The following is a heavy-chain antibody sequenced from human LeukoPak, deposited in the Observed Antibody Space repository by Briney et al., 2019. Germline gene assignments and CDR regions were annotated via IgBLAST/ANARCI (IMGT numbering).Heavy chain of an antibody. Sequence: GGSLRLSCAASGFTFSTYWLSWVHQAPGKGLEWVANIKQDGSETYYVDSVKGRFTISRDNAKNSLYLQMNSLRAEDTAVYYCARSIVGAMGRYYYYYMDVWGKGTTVTVSS. CDR3: ARSIVGAMGRYYYYYMDV. CDR2: IKQDGSET. V-gene: IGHV3-7*01. CDR1: GFTFSTYW. D-gene: IGHD1-26*01. J-gene: IGHJ6*03.